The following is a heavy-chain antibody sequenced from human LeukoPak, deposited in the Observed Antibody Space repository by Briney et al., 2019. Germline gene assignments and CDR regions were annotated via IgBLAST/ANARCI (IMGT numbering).Heavy chain of an antibody. CDR3: ARVSSGYSYDY. Sequence: DSVKVSCKASGYTFRTYGISWVRQAPGQGLEWMGWISAYNGNTNYAQKLQGRVTMTTDTSTSTAYMELRSLRSDDTAVYYCARVSSGYSYDYWGQGTLVTVSS. CDR1: GYTFRTYG. V-gene: IGHV1-18*01. D-gene: IGHD6-13*01. CDR2: ISAYNGNT. J-gene: IGHJ4*02.